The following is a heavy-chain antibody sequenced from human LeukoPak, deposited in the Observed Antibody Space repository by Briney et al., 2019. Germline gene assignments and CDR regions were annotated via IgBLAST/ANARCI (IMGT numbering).Heavy chain of an antibody. D-gene: IGHD3-22*01. CDR3: ARGRGDSSGYYYVAY. V-gene: IGHV4-34*01. CDR1: GGSFSGYY. Sequence: PSETLSLTCAVYGGSFSGYYWSWIRQPPGKGLEWIGEINHSGSTKYNPSLKSRVTISVDTSKNQFSLKLSSVTAVHTAVYYCARGRGDSSGYYYVAYWGQGTLVTVSS. J-gene: IGHJ4*02. CDR2: INHSGST.